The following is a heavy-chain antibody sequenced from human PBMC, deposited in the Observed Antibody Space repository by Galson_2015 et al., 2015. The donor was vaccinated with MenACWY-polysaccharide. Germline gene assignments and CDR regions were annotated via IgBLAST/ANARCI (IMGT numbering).Heavy chain of an antibody. D-gene: IGHD6-13*01. CDR2: IRSKAYGGTT. V-gene: IGHV3-49*03. Sequence: SLRLSCAASGFTFGDYAMSWFRQAPGKGLEWVGFIRSKAYGGTTEYAASVKGRFTISRDDSKSIAYLQMNSLKTEDTAVYYCTRDPIAAAGNRRTVTTLFDYGGQGTLVTVSS. CDR3: TRDPIAAAGNRRTVTTLFDY. J-gene: IGHJ4*02. CDR1: GFTFGDYA.